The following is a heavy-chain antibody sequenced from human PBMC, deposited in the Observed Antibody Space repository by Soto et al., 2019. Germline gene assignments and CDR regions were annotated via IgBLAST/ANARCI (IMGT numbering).Heavy chain of an antibody. CDR2: ISSGGDNT. CDR1: GFTFSIQA. D-gene: IGHD3-10*01. Sequence: EVQLLESGGGLVQPGGSLRLSCAASGFTFSIQAMRWVRQAPGKGLEWVSAISSGGDNTFYADSVRGRFTVSRDNSKNTLYLKMNSLRAEDTATYYCARVGGTSGGKYYYMDVWGKGTTVTVSS. V-gene: IGHV3-23*01. CDR3: ARVGGTSGGKYYYMDV. J-gene: IGHJ6*03.